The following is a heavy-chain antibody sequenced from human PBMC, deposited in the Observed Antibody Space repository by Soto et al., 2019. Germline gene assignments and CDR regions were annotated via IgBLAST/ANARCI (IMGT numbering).Heavy chain of an antibody. Sequence: GESQPISCKPSGYSFTSSWLNWVRQRAGKGLEGRGRIDPSDSFTNYIPSLEGHVTFSVDKSTNTAYLQWSSRRASDTAIYYCARGGRGCSNYSAPWLQGPLVP. D-gene: IGHD2-15*01. CDR2: IDPSDSFT. J-gene: IGHJ5*02. CDR1: GYSFTSSW. V-gene: IGHV5-10-1*01. CDR3: ARGGRGCSNYSAP.